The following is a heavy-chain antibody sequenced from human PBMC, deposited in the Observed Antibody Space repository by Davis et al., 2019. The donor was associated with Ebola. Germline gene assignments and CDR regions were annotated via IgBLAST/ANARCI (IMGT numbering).Heavy chain of an antibody. Sequence: GESLKISCAAPGFTFSSYEMNWVRQAPGKGLEWVSYISSSGSTIYYADSVKGRFTISGDNAKNSLYLQMNSLRAEDTAVYYCATLLGIAAADPFDYWGQGTLVTVSS. CDR3: ATLLGIAAADPFDY. J-gene: IGHJ4*02. CDR2: ISSSGSTI. D-gene: IGHD6-13*01. CDR1: GFTFSSYE. V-gene: IGHV3-48*03.